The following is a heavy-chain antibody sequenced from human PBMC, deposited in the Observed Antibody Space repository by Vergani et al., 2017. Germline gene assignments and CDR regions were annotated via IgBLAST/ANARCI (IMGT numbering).Heavy chain of an antibody. J-gene: IGHJ4*02. D-gene: IGHD3-16*01. V-gene: IGHV3-33*06. CDR1: GFTFSSYC. CDR2: ILYDGSNQ. Sequence: QVQLVESGGGVVQPGRSLRLSCAASGFTFSSYCMHWVRQAPGKGLEWVAVILYDGSNQYYADYLKGRFTISRDNSKNTLYLQMNSRRAEDTAVYYCAKGTGGVRRGRRDYWGQGTLVTVSS. CDR3: AKGTGGVRRGRRDY.